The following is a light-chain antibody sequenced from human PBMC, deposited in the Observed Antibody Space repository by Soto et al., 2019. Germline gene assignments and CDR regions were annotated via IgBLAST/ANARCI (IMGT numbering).Light chain of an antibody. CDR3: QQYNTWPRT. V-gene: IGKV3-15*01. CDR1: QGLTPK. Sequence: IVMTQSPATLSVSPWERDTLSCRASQGLTPKLAWYQQKPGQAPRLLIYGASTRATGIPARFSGSGSGTEFTLTFSSLQSEDFAVYYCQQYNTWPRTFGQGTKVDIK. J-gene: IGKJ1*01. CDR2: GAS.